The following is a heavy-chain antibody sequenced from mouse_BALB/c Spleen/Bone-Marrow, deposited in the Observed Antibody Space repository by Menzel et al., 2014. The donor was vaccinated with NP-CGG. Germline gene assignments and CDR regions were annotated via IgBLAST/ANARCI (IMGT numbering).Heavy chain of an antibody. D-gene: IGHD3-1*01. Sequence: EVKVEESGGGLVQPGGSMKLSCVASGFTFSNYWMNWVRQSPEKGLEWVAEIRLKSNNYATHYAESVKGRFTISRDDSKRSVYLQMNNLIAEDTGIYYCTTGFAYWGQGTLVTVSA. CDR1: GFTFSNYW. V-gene: IGHV6-6*02. CDR3: TTGFAY. CDR2: IRLKSNNYAT. J-gene: IGHJ3*01.